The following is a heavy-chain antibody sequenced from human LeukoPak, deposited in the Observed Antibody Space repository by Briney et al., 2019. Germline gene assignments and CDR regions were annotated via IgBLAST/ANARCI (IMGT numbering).Heavy chain of an antibody. V-gene: IGHV4-59*08. J-gene: IGHJ5*02. CDR3: ARHPFQYRFDH. CDR1: GASVSSDY. CDR2: IYHGGNT. D-gene: IGHD3-16*02. Sequence: SETLSLTCTVSGASVSSDYWSWIRQSPGKGLEWIGYIYHGGNTTSNPSLKSRVSLSLDTSNNQFSLKLSSLTAADKAVYYCARHPFQYRFDHWGQGTVVSVSS.